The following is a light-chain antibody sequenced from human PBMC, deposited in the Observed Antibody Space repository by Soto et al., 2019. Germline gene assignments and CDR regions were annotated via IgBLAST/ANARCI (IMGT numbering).Light chain of an antibody. Sequence: QSVLTQPASVSGSPGQSITLSYTGTSSDVGSYNLVSWYQQNPGKAPKLMIYEGTKRPSGVSDRFSGSKSGNTASMTISGLQAEDEADYYCCSSAHDTRSGTVVFGGGTKLTVL. CDR3: CSSAHDTRSGTVV. CDR1: SSDVGSYNL. CDR2: EGT. V-gene: IGLV2-23*01. J-gene: IGLJ2*01.